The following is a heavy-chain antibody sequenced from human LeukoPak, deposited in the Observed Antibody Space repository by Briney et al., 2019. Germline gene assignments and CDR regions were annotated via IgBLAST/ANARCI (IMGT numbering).Heavy chain of an antibody. D-gene: IGHD3-22*01. J-gene: IGHJ4*02. CDR3: ARVYYYDSSGYLFDY. V-gene: IGHV4-61*02. CDR1: GDSISSGDYY. Sequence: SEILSLTCTVSGDSISSGDYYWSWIRQPAGKGLEWIGRISSSGSTNYNPSLKSRVTISVDTSKNQFSLKLSSVTAADTAVYYCARVYYYDSSGYLFDYWGQGTLVTVSS. CDR2: ISSSGST.